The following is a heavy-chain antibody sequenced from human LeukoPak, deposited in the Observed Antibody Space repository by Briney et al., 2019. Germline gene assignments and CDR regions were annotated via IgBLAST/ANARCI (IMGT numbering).Heavy chain of an antibody. Sequence: SETLSLTCTVSGGSISSSSHYWGWIRQPPGEGLEWIGTIYYTGATYYNPSLKSRVTMPLDTSKNQFSLKLSSVTAADTAVYYCARGQSRTWYGSGSSYPLWGQGTLVTVSS. CDR3: ARGQSRTWYGSGSSYPL. D-gene: IGHD3-10*01. J-gene: IGHJ4*02. CDR2: IYYTGAT. CDR1: GGSISSSSHY. V-gene: IGHV4-39*01.